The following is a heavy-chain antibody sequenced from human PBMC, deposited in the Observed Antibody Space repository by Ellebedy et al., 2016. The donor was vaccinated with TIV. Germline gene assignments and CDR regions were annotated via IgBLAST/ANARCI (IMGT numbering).Heavy chain of an antibody. D-gene: IGHD3/OR15-3a*01. Sequence: PGGSLRLSCAAPGFTFSSYGMHWVRQAPGKGLEWVAVIWYDGSNKYYADSVKDRFIISRDNSKNTMYLQMNSLRAEDTGVYYCARGTDERWQAYDYWGQGTLVTVSS. V-gene: IGHV3-33*08. CDR3: ARGTDERWQAYDY. J-gene: IGHJ4*02. CDR2: IWYDGSNK. CDR1: GFTFSSYG.